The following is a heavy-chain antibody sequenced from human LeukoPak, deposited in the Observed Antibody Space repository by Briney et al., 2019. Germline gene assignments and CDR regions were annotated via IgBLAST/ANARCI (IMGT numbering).Heavy chain of an antibody. D-gene: IGHD1-26*01. Sequence: PSETLSLTCAVSGGSISSGGYSWSWIRQPPGKGLEWIGYIYHSGSTYYNPSLKSRVTIAIDRPKNQFSLKLSSVTAADTAVYYCARGPQVGSYLGDFDYWGQGTLVTVSS. J-gene: IGHJ4*02. V-gene: IGHV4-30-2*01. CDR1: GGSISSGGYS. CDR2: IYHSGST. CDR3: ARGPQVGSYLGDFDY.